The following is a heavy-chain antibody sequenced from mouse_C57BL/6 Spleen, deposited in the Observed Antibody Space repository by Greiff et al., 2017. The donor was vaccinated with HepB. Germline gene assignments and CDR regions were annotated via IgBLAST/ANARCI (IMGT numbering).Heavy chain of an antibody. J-gene: IGHJ2*01. D-gene: IGHD1-1*01. CDR3: APRITTVLDY. CDR2: INPNNGGT. Sequence: EVQLQQSGPELVKPGASVKISCKASGYTFTDYYMNWVKQSHGKSLEWIGDINPNNGGTSYNQKVKGKATLTVDKSSSTAYMELRSLTSEDSAVYYCAPRITTVLDYWGQSTTLTVSS. V-gene: IGHV1-26*01. CDR1: GYTFTDYY.